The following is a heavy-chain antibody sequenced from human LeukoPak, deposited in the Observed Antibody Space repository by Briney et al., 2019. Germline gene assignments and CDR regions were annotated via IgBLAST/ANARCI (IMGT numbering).Heavy chain of an antibody. J-gene: IGHJ5*02. D-gene: IGHD6-13*01. V-gene: IGHV4-38-2*02. CDR1: GYSISSGYY. Sequence: SETLSLTCTVSGYSISSGYYWGWIRQPPGKGLEWIGSIYHSGSTYYNPSLKSRVTISVDTSKNQFSLKLSSVTAADTAVYYCAREPGLYSSSYHWFDPWGQGTLVTVSS. CDR2: IYHSGST. CDR3: AREPGLYSSSYHWFDP.